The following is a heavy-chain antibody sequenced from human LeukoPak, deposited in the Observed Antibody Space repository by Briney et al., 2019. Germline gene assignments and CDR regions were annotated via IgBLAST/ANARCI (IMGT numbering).Heavy chain of an antibody. CDR1: GFTFSSYW. CDR3: AKDSRQLGTS. J-gene: IGHJ5*02. CDR2: INTYGSST. D-gene: IGHD6-13*01. Sequence: GGSLRLSCAASGFTFSSYWMHWVRQAPGKGLVWVSRINTYGSSTSYADSVQGRFTISRDNARNTLYLQMNSLRAEDTALYYCAKDSRQLGTSWGQGTLVTVSS. V-gene: IGHV3-74*01.